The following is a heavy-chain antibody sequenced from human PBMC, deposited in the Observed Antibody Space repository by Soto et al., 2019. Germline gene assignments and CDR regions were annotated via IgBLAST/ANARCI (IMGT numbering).Heavy chain of an antibody. D-gene: IGHD3-22*01. CDR3: ARGQDYDSSGYYDNWFDP. J-gene: IGHJ5*02. Sequence: SVKVSCKASGGIFSSYAISWVRQAPGQGLEWMGGIIPIFGTANYAQKFQGRVTITADESTSTAYMELSSLRSEDTAVYYCARGQDYDSSGYYDNWFDPWGQGTLVTVSS. CDR1: GGIFSSYA. V-gene: IGHV1-69*13. CDR2: IIPIFGTA.